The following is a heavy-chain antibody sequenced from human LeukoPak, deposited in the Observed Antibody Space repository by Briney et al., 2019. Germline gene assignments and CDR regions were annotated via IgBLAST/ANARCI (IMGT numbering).Heavy chain of an antibody. CDR2: VNSDGRST. D-gene: IGHD3-10*01. Sequence: GGSLRLSCAASGFTFSSYWMHWVRQAPGKGLVWVSSVNSDGRSTTYADSVKGRFTISRDNAKNTLFLQMNSLRAEDTAVYYCARNLYGSGSYNNYWGQGTLVTVSS. V-gene: IGHV3-74*01. CDR1: GFTFSSYW. CDR3: ARNLYGSGSYNNY. J-gene: IGHJ4*02.